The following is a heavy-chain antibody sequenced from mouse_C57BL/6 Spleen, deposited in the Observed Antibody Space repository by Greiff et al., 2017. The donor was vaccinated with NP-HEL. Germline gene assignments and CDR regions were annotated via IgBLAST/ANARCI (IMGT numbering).Heavy chain of an antibody. J-gene: IGHJ1*03. CDR2: IDPSDSYT. CDR1: GYTFTSYW. CDR3: ARRGSITTVVDDWYFDV. V-gene: IGHV1-69*01. Sequence: VQLQQPGAELVMPGASVKLSCKASGYTFTSYWMHWVKQRPGQGLEWIGEIDPSDSYTNYNQKFKGKSTLTVDKSSSTAYMQLSSLTSEDSAVYYCARRGSITTVVDDWYFDVWGTGTTVTVSS. D-gene: IGHD1-1*01.